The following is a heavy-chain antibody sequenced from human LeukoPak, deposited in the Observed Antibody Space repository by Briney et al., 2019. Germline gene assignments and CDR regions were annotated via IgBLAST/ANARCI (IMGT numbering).Heavy chain of an antibody. D-gene: IGHD1-20*01. Sequence: PSETLSLTCTVSGGSISSYYWSWIRQPPGKGLEWIGYIYYSGSTNYNPSLKSRVTISVDTSKNQFSLKLSSVTAADTAVYYCARGYNRNDGRDYWGQGTLVTVSS. CDR2: IYYSGST. V-gene: IGHV4-59*01. J-gene: IGHJ4*02. CDR1: GGSISSYY. CDR3: ARGYNRNDGRDY.